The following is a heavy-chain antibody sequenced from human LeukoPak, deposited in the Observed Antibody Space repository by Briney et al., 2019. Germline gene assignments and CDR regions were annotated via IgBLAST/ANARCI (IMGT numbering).Heavy chain of an antibody. J-gene: IGHJ4*02. CDR2: MNPNSGNT. D-gene: IGHD6-13*01. CDR1: RYTFTSYD. V-gene: IGHV1-8*03. Sequence: ASVKVSCKASRYTFTSYDINWVRQATGQGLEWMGWMNPNSGNTGYAQKFQGRVTITRNTSISTAYMELSSLRSEDTAVYYSARGGSGLAAAGYWGQGTLVTVSS. CDR3: ARGGSGLAAAGY.